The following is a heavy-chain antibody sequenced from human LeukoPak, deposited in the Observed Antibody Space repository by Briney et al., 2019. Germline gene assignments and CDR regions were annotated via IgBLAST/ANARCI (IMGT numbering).Heavy chain of an antibody. Sequence: GGSLRLSCAASGFTFSSYAMSWVRQAPGKGLEWVSAISGSGGSTYYADSVKGRFTISRDSSKNTLYLQMNSLRAEDTAVYYCARSLGYDILTGYYALPLILIGAFDIWGQGTMVTVSS. D-gene: IGHD3-9*01. J-gene: IGHJ3*02. CDR2: ISGSGGST. CDR1: GFTFSSYA. CDR3: ARSLGYDILTGYYALPLILIGAFDI. V-gene: IGHV3-23*01.